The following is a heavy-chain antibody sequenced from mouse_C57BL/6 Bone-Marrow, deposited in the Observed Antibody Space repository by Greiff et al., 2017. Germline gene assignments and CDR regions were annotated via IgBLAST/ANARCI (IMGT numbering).Heavy chain of an antibody. CDR3: TTGHYYY. Sequence: VQLQQSGAELVRPGASVTLSCTASGFNIKDDYMHWVKQRPEQGLEWIGWIDPENGDTEYASKFQGKATITADPSSNTAYLQLSSLTSEDTAVYYCTTGHYYYWGQGTTLTVSS. CDR2: IDPENGDT. J-gene: IGHJ2*01. CDR1: GFNIKDDY. V-gene: IGHV14-4*01. D-gene: IGHD1-1*01.